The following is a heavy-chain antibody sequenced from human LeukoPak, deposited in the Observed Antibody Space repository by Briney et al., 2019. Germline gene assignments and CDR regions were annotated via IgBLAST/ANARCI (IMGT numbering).Heavy chain of an antibody. CDR1: GFTFSSYG. D-gene: IGHD3-3*01. CDR3: ARDLIRYDFWSGYYGGDYYGMDV. CDR2: IWYDGSNK. J-gene: IGHJ6*02. V-gene: IGHV3-33*01. Sequence: PGRSLRLSCAASGFTFSSYGMHWVRQAPGKGLEWVAVIWYDGSNKYYADFVKGRFTISRDNSKNTLYLQMNSLRAEDTAVYYCARDLIRYDFWSGYYGGDYYGMDVWGQGTTVTVSS.